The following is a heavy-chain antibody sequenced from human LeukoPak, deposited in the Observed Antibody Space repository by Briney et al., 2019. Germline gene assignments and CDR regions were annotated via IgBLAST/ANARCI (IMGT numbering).Heavy chain of an antibody. CDR2: IYYSGNT. V-gene: IGHV4-39*07. D-gene: IGHD5-12*01. CDR1: GDSISSSNYY. J-gene: IGHJ4*02. CDR3: ARVYDSGSLDFDY. Sequence: SETLSLTCTVSGDSISSSNYYWGWIRQPPGKGLEWIGNIYYSGNTYYNPSLKSRVTISVDTSKNQFSLKVTSMTAADTAVYYCARVYDSGSLDFDYWGQGTLVTVSS.